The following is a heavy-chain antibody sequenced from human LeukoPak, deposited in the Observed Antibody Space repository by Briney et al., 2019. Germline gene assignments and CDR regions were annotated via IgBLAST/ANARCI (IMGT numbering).Heavy chain of an antibody. CDR3: ARVAETQLWLRSAFDH. D-gene: IGHD5-18*01. Sequence: GGPLTLSCAAPGFTLNTYRMKWLPQAPGKGLEGVTYISSGSSTLYYADSVKGRFTISRDNDKNSLYLQMNSLRDEDTAVYYCARVAETQLWLRSAFDHWGQGTLVTVSS. V-gene: IGHV3-48*02. CDR2: ISSGSSTL. CDR1: GFTLNTYR. J-gene: IGHJ4*02.